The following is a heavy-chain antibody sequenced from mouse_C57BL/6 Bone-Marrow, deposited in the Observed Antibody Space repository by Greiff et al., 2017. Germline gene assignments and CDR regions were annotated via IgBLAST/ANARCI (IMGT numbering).Heavy chain of an antibody. CDR3: ARGVLLTRTGFDY. D-gene: IGHD1-1*01. V-gene: IGHV1-82*01. Sequence: VKLQQSGPELVKPGASVKISCKASGYAFSSSWMNWVKQRPGKGLEWIGRIYPGDGDTNYNGKFKGKATLTADKSSSTAYMQLSSLTSEDSAVYFCARGVLLTRTGFDYWGQGTTLTVSS. CDR1: GYAFSSSW. CDR2: IYPGDGDT. J-gene: IGHJ2*01.